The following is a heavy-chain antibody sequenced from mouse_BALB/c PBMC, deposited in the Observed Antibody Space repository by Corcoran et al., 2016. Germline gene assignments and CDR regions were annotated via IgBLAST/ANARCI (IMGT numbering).Heavy chain of an antibody. Sequence: QIQLVQSGPELKKPGETVKISCKASGYTFTNYGMNWVKQAPGKGLKWMGWINTYTGEPTYADDFRGRFAFSLETSASTAYLHINNLKNEDMATYFCARSAVVARGNYFDYWGQGTTLTVSS. CDR2: INTYTGEP. CDR1: GYTFTNYG. D-gene: IGHD1-1*01. CDR3: ARSAVVARGNYFDY. V-gene: IGHV9-1*02. J-gene: IGHJ2*01.